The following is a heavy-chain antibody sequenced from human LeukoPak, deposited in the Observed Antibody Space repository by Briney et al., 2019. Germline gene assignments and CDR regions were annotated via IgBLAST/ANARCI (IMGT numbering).Heavy chain of an antibody. J-gene: IGHJ5*02. V-gene: IGHV4-61*05. D-gene: IGHD2-15*01. CDR1: GDSISTSNY. CDR3: ARRDSSDWFDP. Sequence: SETLSLTCTVSGDSISTSNYWGWIRQPPGKGLEWIGYIHYTGSTNNYNPSLKSRVTISVDTSRTQFSLRLRSVTAADTAIYYCARRDSSDWFDPWGRGTLVTVSS. CDR2: IHYTGST.